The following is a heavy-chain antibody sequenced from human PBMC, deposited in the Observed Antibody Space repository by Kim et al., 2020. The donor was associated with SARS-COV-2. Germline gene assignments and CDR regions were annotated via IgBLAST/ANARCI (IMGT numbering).Heavy chain of an antibody. CDR3: ARDFPLYYYGSGSYFP. CDR1: ESNFSNYW. Sequence: GGSLRLSCAASESNFSNYWMSWVRQAPVKGLEWVANINQDGSEKYYVDSVKGRFTISRDNAKNSLYLQMNSLRAEDTAVYYCARDFPLYYYGSGSYFPWGQGTLVTVSS. D-gene: IGHD3-10*01. CDR2: INQDGSEK. V-gene: IGHV3-7*05. J-gene: IGHJ5*02.